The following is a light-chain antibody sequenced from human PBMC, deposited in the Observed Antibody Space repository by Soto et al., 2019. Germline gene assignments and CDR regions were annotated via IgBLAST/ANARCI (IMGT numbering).Light chain of an antibody. CDR3: SSYSTTNILV. Sequence: QSALTQPASVSGSPGQSITISCSGTSTDVGHPYNYVSWYQQYPGKAPKLLIFGVSNRPSGISGRFSGSKSGNTASLVISGLQANDEADYYCSSYSTTNILVFGSGTKLTVL. V-gene: IGLV2-14*03. CDR2: GVS. CDR1: STDVGHPYNY. J-gene: IGLJ1*01.